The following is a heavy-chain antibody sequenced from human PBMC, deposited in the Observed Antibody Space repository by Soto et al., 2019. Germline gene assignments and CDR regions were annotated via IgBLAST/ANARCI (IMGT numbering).Heavy chain of an antibody. CDR1: GLTFGDYA. Sequence: PGGSLRLSCTASGLTFGDYAMSWFRQAPGKGLEWVGFIRSKAYGGTTEYAASVKGRFTISRDDSKSIAYLQMNSLKTEDTAVYYCTRAPERWLRLKAFDIWGQGTMVTVSS. D-gene: IGHD5-12*01. V-gene: IGHV3-49*03. J-gene: IGHJ3*02. CDR3: TRAPERWLRLKAFDI. CDR2: IRSKAYGGTT.